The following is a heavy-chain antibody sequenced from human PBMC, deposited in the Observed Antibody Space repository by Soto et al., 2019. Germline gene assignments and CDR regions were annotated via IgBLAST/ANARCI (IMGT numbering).Heavy chain of an antibody. Sequence: GGSLRLSCAASGFSFNKYAMNWVRQAPGKGLEWVSSISGSSSYIYYTDSVKGRFTISRDNAKNSLYLQMNSLRAEDTALYYCARDRVEGATQTYYFDYWGPGTMVTVSS. CDR3: ARDRVEGATQTYYFDY. J-gene: IGHJ4*02. CDR2: ISGSSSYI. V-gene: IGHV3-21*01. CDR1: GFSFNKYA. D-gene: IGHD1-26*01.